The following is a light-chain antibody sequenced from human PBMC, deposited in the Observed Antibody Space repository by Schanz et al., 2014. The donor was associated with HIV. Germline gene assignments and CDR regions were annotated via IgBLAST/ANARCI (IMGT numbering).Light chain of an antibody. J-gene: IGKJ1*01. Sequence: DIQLSQSPSFLSASVGDRVTVTCRASQDISTYLAWYQQKPGKAPKLLIYAASTLQNGVPLRFSGSGSGTEFNLTISSLQPDDFATYYCLQHNSHPRTFGQGTKVEV. V-gene: IGKV1-9*01. CDR2: AAS. CDR3: LQHNSHPRT. CDR1: QDISTY.